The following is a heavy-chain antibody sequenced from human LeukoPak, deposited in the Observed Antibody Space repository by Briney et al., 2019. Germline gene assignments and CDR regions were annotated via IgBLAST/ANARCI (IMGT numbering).Heavy chain of an antibody. D-gene: IGHD3-22*01. CDR2: ISSAGADT. Sequence: GGSLRLSCAGSGFTFGDYYMSWIRKAPGKGLEWVSYISSAGADTYHAAAVKGRFTISRDNAKNSLYLQMNSLRAEDTALYYCAKSRYYDSSGDYPFDYWGQGTLVTVSS. CDR1: GFTFGDYY. J-gene: IGHJ4*02. V-gene: IGHV3-11*03. CDR3: AKSRYYDSSGDYPFDY.